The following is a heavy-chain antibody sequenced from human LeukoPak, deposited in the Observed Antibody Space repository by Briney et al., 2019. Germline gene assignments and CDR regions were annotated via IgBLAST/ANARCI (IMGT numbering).Heavy chain of an antibody. CDR1: GGSISSSSYY. Sequence: PSETLSLTCTVSGGSISSSSYYWGWIRQPPGKGLEWIGSIYYSGSTYYNPSLKSRVTMSVDTSKNQVSLKLRSVTAADTAVYYCARVVWGGDFHYSLDVWGKGTTVIVSS. CDR2: IYYSGST. J-gene: IGHJ6*03. D-gene: IGHD7-27*01. CDR3: ARVVWGGDFHYSLDV. V-gene: IGHV4-39*07.